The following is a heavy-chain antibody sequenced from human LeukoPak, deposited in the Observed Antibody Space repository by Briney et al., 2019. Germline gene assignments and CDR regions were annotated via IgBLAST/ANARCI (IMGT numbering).Heavy chain of an antibody. CDR1: GYKFTSYA. D-gene: IGHD1-26*01. CDR3: ARAKQGRRGFDP. J-gene: IGHJ5*02. Sequence: ASVKVSCKASGYKFTSYAIHWVRQAPGQRLEWMGRINAGNGDTKYSLKFQGSVTITRDTSASTVYMELSSLRSEDTAVYYCARAKQGRRGFDPWGQGTLVTVSS. CDR2: INAGNGDT. V-gene: IGHV1-3*01.